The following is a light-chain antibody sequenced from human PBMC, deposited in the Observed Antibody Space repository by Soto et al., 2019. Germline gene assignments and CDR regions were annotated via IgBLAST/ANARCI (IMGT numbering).Light chain of an antibody. CDR1: FSDVGGYDY. CDR2: EVT. CDR3: SSHTSGSTRV. V-gene: IGLV2-14*01. J-gene: IGLJ1*01. Sequence: QSVLTQPASVSGSPGQSIAISCTGTFSDVGGYDYVSWYQQHPDKAPKLMIYEVTKLPSGFSNRFSGSKSGNTASLTISGLQPEDEADYYCSSHTSGSTRVFGSGTKLTVL.